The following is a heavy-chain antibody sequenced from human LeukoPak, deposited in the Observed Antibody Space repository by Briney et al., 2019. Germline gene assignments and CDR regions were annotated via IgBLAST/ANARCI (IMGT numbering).Heavy chain of an antibody. CDR3: ARDEYYYDSSGYPPDY. D-gene: IGHD3-22*01. J-gene: IGHJ4*02. CDR1: GFTFSSYS. V-gene: IGHV3-21*01. Sequence: GGSLRLSCAASGFTFSSYSMNWVRQAPGKGLEWVSSISSSRYIYYADSVKGRFTISRDNAKNSLYLQMNSLRAEDTAVYYCARDEYYYDSSGYPPDYWGQGTLVTVSS. CDR2: ISSSRYI.